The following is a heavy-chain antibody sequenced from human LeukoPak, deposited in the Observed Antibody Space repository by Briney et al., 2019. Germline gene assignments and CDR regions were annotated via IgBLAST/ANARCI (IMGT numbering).Heavy chain of an antibody. V-gene: IGHV3-33*08. D-gene: IGHD6-19*01. CDR2: IWYDGSNK. J-gene: IGHJ4*02. CDR3: ARDSAVAGHFDY. Sequence: GGSLRLSCAASGFTFGSYGMTWVRQAPGKGLEWVAVIWYDGSNKYYADSVKGRFTISRDNSKNTLYLQMNSLRAEDTAVYYCARDSAVAGHFDYWGQGTLVTVSS. CDR1: GFTFGSYG.